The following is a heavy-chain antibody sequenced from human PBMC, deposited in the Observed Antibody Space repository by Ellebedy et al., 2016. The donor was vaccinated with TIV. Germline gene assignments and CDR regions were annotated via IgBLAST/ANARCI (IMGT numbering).Heavy chain of an antibody. V-gene: IGHV3-33*01. CDR2: IWYDGSNE. Sequence: GGSLRLXXAASGFTFSSYGMHWVRQAPGKGLEWVAIIWYDGSNEYYADSVKGRFTISRDNSKNTLYLQMNSLRAEDTAVYYCARAGYYYYDSSGYRDYYMGVWGKGTTVTVSS. CDR1: GFTFSSYG. D-gene: IGHD3-22*01. CDR3: ARAGYYYYDSSGYRDYYMGV. J-gene: IGHJ6*03.